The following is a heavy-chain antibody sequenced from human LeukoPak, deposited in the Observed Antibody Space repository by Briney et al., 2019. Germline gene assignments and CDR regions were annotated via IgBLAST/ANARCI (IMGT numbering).Heavy chain of an antibody. V-gene: IGHV3-48*03. CDR1: GFTFSSYG. D-gene: IGHD1-26*01. CDR2: ISSSGSSI. J-gene: IGHJ4*02. Sequence: GGSLRLSCAASGFTFSSYGMSWVRQAPGKGLEWVSYISSSGSSIYYADSVKGRFTISRDNSKNSLYLQMNSLRADDTAVYYCARETQVGVHDDWGQGTLVTVSS. CDR3: ARETQVGVHDD.